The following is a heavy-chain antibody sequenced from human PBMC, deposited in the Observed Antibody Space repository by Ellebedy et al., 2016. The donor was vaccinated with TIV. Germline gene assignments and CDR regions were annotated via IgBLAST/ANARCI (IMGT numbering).Heavy chain of an antibody. Sequence: PGGSLRLSCAASGFTFSRYDMHWVRQASGTGLEWVSGISTSGDPYYPGSVKGRFTISRENAKNSLYLQMNGLRAGETAVYYCAREGVGASLDYWGQGTLVTVSS. CDR3: AREGVGASLDY. V-gene: IGHV3-13*05. CDR2: ISTSGDP. J-gene: IGHJ4*02. D-gene: IGHD1-26*01. CDR1: GFTFSRYD.